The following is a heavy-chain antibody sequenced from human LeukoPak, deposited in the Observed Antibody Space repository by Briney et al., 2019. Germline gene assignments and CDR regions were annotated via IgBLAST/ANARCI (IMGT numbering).Heavy chain of an antibody. J-gene: IGHJ4*02. CDR2: IDPSDSYT. CDR1: GYSFTSYW. Sequence: GESLKISCKGAGYSFTSYWIRWGRQMPGKGVEWMGRIDPSDSYTNYSPSFRGHVTISADKSISTAYLQWSSLKASDTAMYYCARHTQPGYFDYWGQGSLVTVSS. V-gene: IGHV5-10-1*01. D-gene: IGHD2-2*01. CDR3: ARHTQPGYFDY.